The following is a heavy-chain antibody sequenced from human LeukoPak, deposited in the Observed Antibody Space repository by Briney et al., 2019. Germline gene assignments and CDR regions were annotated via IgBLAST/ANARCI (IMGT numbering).Heavy chain of an antibody. D-gene: IGHD3-22*01. Sequence: GGSLRLSCAASGFTFSSYGMHWVRQAPGKGLEWVAVISYDGSNEYYADSVKGRFTISRDNSKNTLYLQMSSLRAEDTAVYYCARENPSSGYYDYWGQGTLVTVSS. CDR3: ARENPSSGYYDY. CDR1: GFTFSSYG. CDR2: ISYDGSNE. J-gene: IGHJ4*02. V-gene: IGHV3-30*03.